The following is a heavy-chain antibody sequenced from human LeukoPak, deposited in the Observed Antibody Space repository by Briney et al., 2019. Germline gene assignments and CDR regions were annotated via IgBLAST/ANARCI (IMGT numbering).Heavy chain of an antibody. CDR3: ARGGHDFNPFYW. V-gene: IGHV3-23*01. D-gene: IGHD2-21*02. CDR1: GFSFSIYA. Sequence: PGGSLRLSCEASGFSFSIYAMGWVRQAPGKGLEWVSSIKNGGNDPFYADSVKGRFTISRDNSKNTLFLQLSSLRAEDSAVYYCARGGHDFNPFYWWGQGTLVTVSS. CDR2: IKNGGNDP. J-gene: IGHJ4*02.